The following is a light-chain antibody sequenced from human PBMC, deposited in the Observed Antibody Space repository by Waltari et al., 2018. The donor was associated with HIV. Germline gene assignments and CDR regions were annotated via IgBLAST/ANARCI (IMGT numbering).Light chain of an antibody. Sequence: SSVLTQPPSVSVAPGQTARIPCGGPNIGSTSMHSYQQRPGQAPVLVVYDDRVRTSGIPDRFSGSNSGNTATLTISRVEAGDEAYYYCHVWNSTSDLGVFGGGTQLTVL. J-gene: IGLJ7*01. CDR1: NIGSTS. V-gene: IGLV3-21*02. CDR2: DDR. CDR3: HVWNSTSDLGV.